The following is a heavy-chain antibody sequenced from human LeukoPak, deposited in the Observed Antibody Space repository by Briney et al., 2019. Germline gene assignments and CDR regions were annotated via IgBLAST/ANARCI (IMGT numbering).Heavy chain of an antibody. CDR1: GFTFSSYG. Sequence: GGSLRLSCAASGFTFSSYGMNWVRQAPGKGLEWVSGISGSGGTTYYADSVKGRFTISRDNSKNSLSLQVSSLRAEDTAVYYCAKTNGYYSDWGQGALVTVSS. J-gene: IGHJ4*02. D-gene: IGHD3-22*01. CDR2: ISGSGGTT. CDR3: AKTNGYYSD. V-gene: IGHV3-23*01.